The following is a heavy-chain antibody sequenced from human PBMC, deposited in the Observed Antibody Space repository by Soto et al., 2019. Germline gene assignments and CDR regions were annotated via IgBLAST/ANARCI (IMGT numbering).Heavy chain of an antibody. CDR1: GFTFSSHW. CDR2: INSDGSST. Sequence: EVQLVESGGGLVQPGGSPRLSCAASGFTFSSHWMHWVRQAPGKGLVWVSRINSDGSSTNYADSVKGRFTISRDNAKNTLYLQMNSLRAEDTAVYYCASPVVPAAMGGPYFYGIDVWGQGTTVTVSS. D-gene: IGHD2-2*01. CDR3: ASPVVPAAMGGPYFYGIDV. V-gene: IGHV3-74*01. J-gene: IGHJ6*02.